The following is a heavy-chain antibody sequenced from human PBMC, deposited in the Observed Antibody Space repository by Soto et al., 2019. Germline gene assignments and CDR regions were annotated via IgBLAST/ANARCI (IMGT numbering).Heavy chain of an antibody. J-gene: IGHJ4*02. V-gene: IGHV4-59*01. D-gene: IGHD6-6*01. CDR1: GGSISSYY. CDR3: ARVASEYSSSPYYFDY. CDR2: IYYSGRT. Sequence: QVQLQESGPGLVKPSETLSLTCTVSGGSISSYYWSWIRQPPGKGLEWIGYIYYSGRTNYNPSLTSRVTISVDTSKNQFSLKLSSVTAADTAVYYCARVASEYSSSPYYFDYWGQGTLVTVSS.